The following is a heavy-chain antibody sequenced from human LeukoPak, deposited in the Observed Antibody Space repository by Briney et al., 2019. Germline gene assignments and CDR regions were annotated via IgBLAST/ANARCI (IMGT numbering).Heavy chain of an antibody. CDR2: ISGSGGST. CDR3: AKGQPTYPYGSGSSSWFDP. J-gene: IGHJ5*02. V-gene: IGHV3-23*01. Sequence: GGSLRLSCAASGFTFSSYAMSWVRQAPGKGLEWVSAISGSGGSTYYADSVKGRFTISRDNSKNTLYLQMNSLRAEDTAVYYCAKGQPTYPYGSGSSSWFDPWGQGTLITVSS. D-gene: IGHD3-10*01. CDR1: GFTFSSYA.